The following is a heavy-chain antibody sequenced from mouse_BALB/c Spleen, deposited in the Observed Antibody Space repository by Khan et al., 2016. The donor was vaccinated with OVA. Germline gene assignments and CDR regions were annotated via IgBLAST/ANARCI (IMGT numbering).Heavy chain of an antibody. CDR3: TRLYYYGTSDY. D-gene: IGHD1-1*01. J-gene: IGHJ2*01. Sequence: EVKLLESGGGLVQPGGSLKLSCAASGFDFSRYWMSWVRQAPGKGLEWIGEINPDSSTINYTPSLRDRFIISRDNAKNTLYLQMSKVRSEDTALYYGTRLYYYGTSDYWGQGTTLTVSS. CDR1: GFDFSRYW. V-gene: IGHV4-1*02. CDR2: INPDSSTI.